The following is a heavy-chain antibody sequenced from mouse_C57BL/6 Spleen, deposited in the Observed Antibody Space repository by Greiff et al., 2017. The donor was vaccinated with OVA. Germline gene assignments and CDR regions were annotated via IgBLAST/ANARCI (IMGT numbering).Heavy chain of an antibody. CDR3: ARSDSNPLNY. D-gene: IGHD2-5*01. CDR1: GYSFTGYY. CDR2: INPSTGGT. V-gene: IGHV1-42*01. Sequence: VQLQQSGPELVKPGASVKISCKASGYSFTGYYMNWVKQSPEKSLEWIGEINPSTGGTTYNQKFKAKATLTVDNSSSTAYMQLKSLTSEDSAVDYGARSDSNPLNYWGQGTSVTVSS. J-gene: IGHJ4*01.